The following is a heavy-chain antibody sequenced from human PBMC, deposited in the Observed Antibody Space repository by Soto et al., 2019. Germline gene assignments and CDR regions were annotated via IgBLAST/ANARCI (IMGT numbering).Heavy chain of an antibody. V-gene: IGHV4-34*01. D-gene: IGHD2-21*01. CDR2: INHSGST. CDR1: GGSFSGYY. Sequence: SETLSLTCAVYGGSFSGYYWSWIRQPPGKGLEWIGEINHSGSTNYNPSLKSRVTISVDTSKNQFSLKLSSVTAADTAVYYCASTITYSKIWRNWFDPWGQGTLVTVSS. J-gene: IGHJ5*02. CDR3: ASTITYSKIWRNWFDP.